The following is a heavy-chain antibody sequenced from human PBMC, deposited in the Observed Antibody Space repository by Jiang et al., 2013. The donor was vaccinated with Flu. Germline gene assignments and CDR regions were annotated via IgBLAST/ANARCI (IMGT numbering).Heavy chain of an antibody. Sequence: GLVKPSETLSLTCTVSGGSISSSSYYWGWIRQPPGKGLEWIGSIYYSGSTYYNPSLKSRVTISVDTSKNQFSLKLSSVTAADTAVYYCATNVGGGYRGWFDPWGQGTLVTVSS. D-gene: IGHD5-18*01. CDR1: GGSISSSSYY. CDR3: ATNVGGGYRGWFDP. CDR2: IYYSGST. J-gene: IGHJ5*02. V-gene: IGHV4-39*01.